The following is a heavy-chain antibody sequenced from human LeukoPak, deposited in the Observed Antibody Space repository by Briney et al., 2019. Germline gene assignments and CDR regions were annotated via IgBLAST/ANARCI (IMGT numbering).Heavy chain of an antibody. Sequence: GSLRLSCAASGFTFSSYAMSWVRQAPGKGLEWVSAISGSGSSTYYADSVKGRFTISRDNSKNTLYLQMNSLRAEDTAVYYCAKDIVWGTSSPDAFDIWGQGTMVTVSS. CDR1: GFTFSSYA. D-gene: IGHD2-2*01. V-gene: IGHV3-23*01. CDR2: ISGSGSST. J-gene: IGHJ3*02. CDR3: AKDIVWGTSSPDAFDI.